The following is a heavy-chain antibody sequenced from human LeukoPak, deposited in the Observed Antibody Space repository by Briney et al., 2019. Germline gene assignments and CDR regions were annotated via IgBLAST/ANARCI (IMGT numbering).Heavy chain of an antibody. CDR2: ISWDGGST. D-gene: IGHD3-22*01. Sequence: SGGSLRLSCAASGFTFDDYAMHWVRQAPGKGLEWVSLISWDGGSTYYADSVKGRFTISRDNSKNSLYLQMNSLRAEDTAVYYCAKDQGGYYDSSGPADYWGQGTLVTVSS. CDR1: GFTFDDYA. CDR3: AKDQGGYYDSSGPADY. J-gene: IGHJ4*02. V-gene: IGHV3-43D*03.